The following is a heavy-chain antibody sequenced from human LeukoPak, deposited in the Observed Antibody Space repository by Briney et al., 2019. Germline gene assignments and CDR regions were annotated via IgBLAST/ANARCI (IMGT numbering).Heavy chain of an antibody. V-gene: IGHV1-18*01. J-gene: IGHJ6*02. CDR1: GYTFTSYG. CDR2: ISAYNGNT. Sequence: AASVKVSCKASGYTFTSYGISWVRQAPGQGLEWMGWISAYNGNTNYAQKLQGRVTMTTDTSTSTAYMELRSLRSDDTAVYYCATDGYYYDSSGLSPRAGYYYGMDVWGQGTTVTVSS. CDR3: ATDGYYYDSSGLSPRAGYYYGMDV. D-gene: IGHD3-22*01.